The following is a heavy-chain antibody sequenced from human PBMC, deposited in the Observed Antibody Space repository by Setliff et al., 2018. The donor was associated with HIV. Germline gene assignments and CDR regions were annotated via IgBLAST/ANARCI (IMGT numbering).Heavy chain of an antibody. CDR1: GYSLSTYA. D-gene: IGHD2-15*01. Sequence: ASVKVSCKASGYSLSTYAISWVRQAPGQGLEWMGWIDSNNGNRNFAQKFRGRVTMTTDISTNTAYMEVRSLSFDDTAVYYCARDLAYCSGGSCYRPFIYYFYYMDVWGKGATVTVSS. CDR3: ARDLAYCSGGSCYRPFIYYFYYMDV. J-gene: IGHJ6*03. CDR2: IDSNNGNR. V-gene: IGHV1-18*01.